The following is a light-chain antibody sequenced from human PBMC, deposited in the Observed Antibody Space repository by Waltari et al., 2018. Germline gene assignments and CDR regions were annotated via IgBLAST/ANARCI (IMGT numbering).Light chain of an antibody. J-gene: IGKJ3*01. Sequence: DIQMTQSPSTLSASVGDRVTITCRASPSISSWLAWYQQKPGKAPTLLIYKASSLESGVPSRFSGSGSGTEFTLTISSLQPDDFATYYCQQYNSYSFTFGPGTKVDIK. CDR2: KAS. CDR1: PSISSW. V-gene: IGKV1-5*03. CDR3: QQYNSYSFT.